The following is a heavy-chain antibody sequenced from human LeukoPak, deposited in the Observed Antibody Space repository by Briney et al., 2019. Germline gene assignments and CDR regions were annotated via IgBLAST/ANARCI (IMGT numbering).Heavy chain of an antibody. Sequence: GGSLXLSCAASGFTFRTYGMNWVRQAPGKGLVWISYINSNSDTVHYSNSVEGRFTISRDNAKNSLYLQMNSLRAEDTAMYYCARDTRGESDYWGHGTLVTVSS. CDR3: ARDTRGESDY. CDR1: GFTFRTYG. V-gene: IGHV3-48*04. J-gene: IGHJ4*01. CDR2: INSNSDTV. D-gene: IGHD2-2*01.